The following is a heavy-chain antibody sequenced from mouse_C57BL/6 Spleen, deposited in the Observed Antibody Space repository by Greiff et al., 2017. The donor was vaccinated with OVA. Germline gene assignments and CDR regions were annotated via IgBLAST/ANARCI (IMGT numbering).Heavy chain of an antibody. Sequence: VQRVESGPGLVQPSQSLSITCTVSGFSLTSYGVHWVRQSPGKGLEWLGVIWSGGSTDYNAAFISRLSISKDNSKSQVFFKMNSLQADDTAIYYCARSGVYDGLYYFDYWGQGTTLTVSS. CDR2: IWSGGST. J-gene: IGHJ2*01. CDR3: ARSGVYDGLYYFDY. V-gene: IGHV2-2*01. CDR1: GFSLTSYG. D-gene: IGHD2-3*01.